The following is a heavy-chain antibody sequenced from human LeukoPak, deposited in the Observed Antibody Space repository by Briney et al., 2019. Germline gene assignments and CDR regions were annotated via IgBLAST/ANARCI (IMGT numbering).Heavy chain of an antibody. J-gene: IGHJ4*02. CDR3: AKDPTVGARQEIFDY. V-gene: IGHV3-23*01. Sequence: PGGSLRLSCAASGFTFSSYAMSWVRQAPGKGLEWVSAISGSGGSTYYADSVRGRFTISRDNSKNTLYLQMNSLRAEDTAVYYCAKDPTVGARQEIFDYWGQGTLVTVSS. CDR2: ISGSGGST. D-gene: IGHD1-26*01. CDR1: GFTFSSYA.